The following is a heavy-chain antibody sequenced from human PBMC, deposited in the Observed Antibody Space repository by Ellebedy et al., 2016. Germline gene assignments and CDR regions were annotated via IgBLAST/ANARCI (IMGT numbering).Heavy chain of an antibody. J-gene: IGHJ4*02. V-gene: IGHV1-2*02. D-gene: IGHD2-21*01. CDR1: GYTFTGYY. Sequence: ASVKVSCXASGYTFTGYYMHWVRQAPGQGLEWMGWINPNSGGTNYAQKFQGRVTMTRDTSISTAYMELSRLRSDDTAVYYCARSILRLPYFDYWGQGTLVTVSS. CDR2: INPNSGGT. CDR3: ARSILRLPYFDY.